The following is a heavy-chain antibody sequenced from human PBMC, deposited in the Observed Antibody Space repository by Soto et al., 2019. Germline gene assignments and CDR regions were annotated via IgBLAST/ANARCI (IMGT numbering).Heavy chain of an antibody. Sequence: SETLSLTCTVSGGSISSYYWSWIRQPPGKGLEWIGYINYSGSTNYNPSLKSRVTISVNTSKNQFSLKLSSVTAADTAVYYGARAPYRSNHYFDDWGKGTLVTVAS. CDR3: ARAPYRSNHYFDD. CDR1: GGSISSYY. J-gene: IGHJ4*02. CDR2: INYSGST. V-gene: IGHV4-59*01. D-gene: IGHD6-13*01.